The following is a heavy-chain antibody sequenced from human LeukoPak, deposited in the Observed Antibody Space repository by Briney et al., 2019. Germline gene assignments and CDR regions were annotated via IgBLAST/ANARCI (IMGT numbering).Heavy chain of an antibody. J-gene: IGHJ4*02. CDR2: FYYSGST. CDR3: ARHEGDFWSGYIDY. D-gene: IGHD3-3*01. V-gene: IGHV4-59*08. CDR1: GGSISSYY. Sequence: SETLSLTCTVSGGSISSYYWSWIRQPPGKGLEWNGYFYYSGSTNYNPSLKSRVTISVDTSKNQCSLKLSSVTAADTAVYYCARHEGDFWSGYIDYWGRGTLVTVSS.